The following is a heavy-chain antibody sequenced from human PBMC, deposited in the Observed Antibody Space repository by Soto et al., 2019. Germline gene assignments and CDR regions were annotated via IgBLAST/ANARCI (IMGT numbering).Heavy chain of an antibody. CDR3: AKVSRAYSSGWYYFDY. D-gene: IGHD6-19*01. V-gene: IGHV3-23*01. Sequence: GGSLRLSCAASGFTFSSYAMSWVRQAPGKGLEWVSAISGSGGSTYYADSVKGRFTISRDNSKNTLYLQMNSLRAEDTAVYYCAKVSRAYSSGWYYFDYWGQGTLVTVSS. J-gene: IGHJ4*02. CDR2: ISGSGGST. CDR1: GFTFSSYA.